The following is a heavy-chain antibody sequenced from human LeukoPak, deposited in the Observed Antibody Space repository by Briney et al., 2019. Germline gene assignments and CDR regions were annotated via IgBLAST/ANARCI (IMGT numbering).Heavy chain of an antibody. Sequence: SQTLSLTCTVSGGSISSGGYYWSWIRQHPGRGLEWIGYIYYSGSTYYNPSLKSRVTISVDTSKNQSSLKLSSVTAADTAVYYCARAYCSSTSCYFPHWFDPWGQGTLVTVSS. D-gene: IGHD2-2*01. CDR1: GGSISSGGYY. CDR2: IYYSGST. V-gene: IGHV4-31*03. J-gene: IGHJ5*02. CDR3: ARAYCSSTSCYFPHWFDP.